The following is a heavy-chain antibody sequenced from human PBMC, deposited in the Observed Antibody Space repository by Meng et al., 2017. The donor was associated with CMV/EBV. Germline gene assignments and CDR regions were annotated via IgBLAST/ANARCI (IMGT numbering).Heavy chain of an antibody. CDR3: ARAGVPG. CDR2: INPNSGGT. D-gene: IGHD2-8*01. CDR1: GYTFTGYY. J-gene: IGHJ4*02. V-gene: IGHV1-2*02. Sequence: ASVKVSCKASGYTFTGYYMHWVRQVPGQGLEWMGCINPNSGGTRYAQKFQGRVTMTRDMSINTGYMELSRLRLDDTAIYYCARAGVPGWGQGTLVPSPQ.